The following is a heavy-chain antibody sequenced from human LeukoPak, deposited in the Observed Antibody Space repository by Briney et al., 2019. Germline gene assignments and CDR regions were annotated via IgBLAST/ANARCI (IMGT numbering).Heavy chain of an antibody. J-gene: IGHJ4*02. CDR3: ANIWNIQVAAAGRPRDY. D-gene: IGHD6-13*01. CDR1: GYTFTSYY. V-gene: IGHV1-46*01. Sequence: ASVKVSCKASGYTFTSYYMHWVRQAPGQGLEWMGIINPSGGSTSYAQKFQGRVTMTRDTSISTAYMELSRLRSDDTAVYYCANIWNIQVAAAGRPRDYWGQGTLVTVSS. CDR2: INPSGGST.